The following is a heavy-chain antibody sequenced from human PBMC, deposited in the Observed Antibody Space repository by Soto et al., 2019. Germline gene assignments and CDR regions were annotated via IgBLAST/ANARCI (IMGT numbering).Heavy chain of an antibody. CDR2: ISDDGINI. CDR1: GFSFRNYA. V-gene: IGHV3-30-3*01. CDR3: ARDWDYSDSSGYFDL. Sequence: QVQLAESGGGVVQPGRSLRLSCAASGFSFRNYAMHWVRQPPGKGLEWVAVISDDGINIYYADSVKGRFIISRDNSRNTLHLQMNSLRAEDTAVYYCARDWDYSDSSGYFDLWGQGTQDTVSS. J-gene: IGHJ4*02. D-gene: IGHD3-22*01.